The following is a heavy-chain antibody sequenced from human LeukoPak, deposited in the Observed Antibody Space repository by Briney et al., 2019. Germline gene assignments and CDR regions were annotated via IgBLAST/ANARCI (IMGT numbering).Heavy chain of an antibody. V-gene: IGHV3-21*01. Sequence: TGGSLRLSCAASGFTFSNSWMHWVRQVPGKGLEWVSSISSSSSYIYYADSVKGRFTISRDNAKNSLYLQMNSLRAEDTAVYYCARDDNKGVRFGVVIYDYWGQGTLVTVSS. CDR1: GFTFSNSW. D-gene: IGHD3-3*01. CDR2: ISSSSSYI. CDR3: ARDDNKGVRFGVVIYDY. J-gene: IGHJ4*02.